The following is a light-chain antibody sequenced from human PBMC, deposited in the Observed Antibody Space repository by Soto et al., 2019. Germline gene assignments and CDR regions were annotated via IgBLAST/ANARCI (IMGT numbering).Light chain of an antibody. V-gene: IGKV3-20*01. J-gene: IGKJ1*01. CDR3: QQYDNSPWT. Sequence: ETVLTQSPGTLSLSPGERATLSCRASQSVSSSHLTWYQQKPGQAPRLLIYGASNRATGIPDRFSGSGSVTDFTLTISRLEPEDFAVYYCQQYDNSPWTFGQGTKVEIK. CDR1: QSVSSSH. CDR2: GAS.